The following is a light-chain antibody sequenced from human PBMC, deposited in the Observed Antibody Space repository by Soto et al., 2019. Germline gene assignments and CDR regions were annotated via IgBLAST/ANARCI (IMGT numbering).Light chain of an antibody. Sequence: EIVXTQSPSTXSXAXVEXXXLSGRASESVSTNLAWYQQKAGQAPRLLIYGASTRAAGIPARFSGSGSGTEFTLTISGLQSEDFAVYYCQQYSIWRTFGQGTRLEIK. CDR1: ESVSTN. CDR2: GAS. V-gene: IGKV3-15*01. J-gene: IGKJ5*01. CDR3: QQYSIWRT.